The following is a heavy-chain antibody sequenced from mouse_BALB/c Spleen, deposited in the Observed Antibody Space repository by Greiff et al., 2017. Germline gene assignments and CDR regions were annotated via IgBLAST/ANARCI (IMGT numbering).Heavy chain of an antibody. J-gene: IGHJ4*01. CDR3: ARDLHYYGGRGDMED. D-gene: IGHD1-1*01. CDR1: GFTFSSYA. CDR2: ISSGGSYT. Sequence: EVKVVESGGGLVKPGGSLKLSCAASGFTFSSYAMSWVRQSPEKRLEWVAEISSGGSYTYYPDTVTGRFTISRDNAKNTIYLEMSSLRSEDTAMYKCARDLHYYGGRGDMEDWGEGTSVTVSS. V-gene: IGHV5-9-4*01.